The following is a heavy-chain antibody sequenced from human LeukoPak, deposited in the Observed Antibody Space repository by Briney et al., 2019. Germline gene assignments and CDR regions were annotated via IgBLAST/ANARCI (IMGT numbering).Heavy chain of an antibody. CDR3: ARDTVPGQIYFDH. Sequence: PGGSLRLSCAASGFTFSSYSMNWVRQAPGKGLEWVSYISSSSSTIYYADSVKGRFTISRDNAKNSLYLQMDRLRVEDTAVYYCARDTVPGQIYFDHWGQGTRVTVSA. J-gene: IGHJ4*02. V-gene: IGHV3-48*04. CDR1: GFTFSSYS. D-gene: IGHD6-19*01. CDR2: ISSSSSTI.